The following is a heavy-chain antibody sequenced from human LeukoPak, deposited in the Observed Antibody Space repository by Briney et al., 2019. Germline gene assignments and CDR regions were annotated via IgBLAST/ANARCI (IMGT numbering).Heavy chain of an antibody. V-gene: IGHV1-2*02. CDR1: GYTFTDYF. Sequence: ASVKVSCKASGYTFTDYFIHWVRQAPGQGLEWMGWINPKSGDTKYRQKFQGRVTVTRDTSITTAYMELSRLTSDDTAIYYFARVVYDSSGYYLGYWGQGTLVTVSS. CDR2: INPKSGDT. J-gene: IGHJ4*02. D-gene: IGHD3-22*01. CDR3: ARVVYDSSGYYLGY.